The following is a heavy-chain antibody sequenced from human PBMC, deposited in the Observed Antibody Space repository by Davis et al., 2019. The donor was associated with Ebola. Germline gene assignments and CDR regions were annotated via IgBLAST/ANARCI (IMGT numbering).Heavy chain of an antibody. J-gene: IGHJ4*02. CDR1: GYSISSGYY. D-gene: IGHD2-2*01. Sequence: PSETLSLTCAVSGYSISSGYYWGWIRQPPGKGLEWIGYIYYSGSTNYNPSLKSRVTISVDTSKNQFSLKLSSVTAADTAVYYCARLSSTSLDYWGQGTLVTVSS. V-gene: IGHV4-38-2*01. CDR3: ARLSSTSLDY. CDR2: IYYSGST.